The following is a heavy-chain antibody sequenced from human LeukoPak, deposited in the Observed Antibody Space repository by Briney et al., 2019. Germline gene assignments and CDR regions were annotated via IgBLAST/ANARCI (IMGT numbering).Heavy chain of an antibody. V-gene: IGHV1-46*01. D-gene: IGHD3-9*01. CDR2: INPSGGST. CDR1: GYTFTSYY. CDR3: ARGSPYYDFLTTAFDI. J-gene: IGHJ3*02. Sequence: ASVKVSCKASGYTFTSYYMHWVRQAPGQGLEWMGIINPSGGSTSYAQKFQGRVTMTRDTSTSTVYMELSSLRSEDTAVYYCARGSPYYDFLTTAFDIWGQGTMVTVSS.